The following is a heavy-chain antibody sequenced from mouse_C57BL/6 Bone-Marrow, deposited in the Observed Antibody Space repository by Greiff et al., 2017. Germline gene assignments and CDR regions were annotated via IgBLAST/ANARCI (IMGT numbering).Heavy chain of an antibody. V-gene: IGHV5-6*01. CDR2: ISSGGSYT. CDR3: ARNLLLRS. J-gene: IGHJ2*01. CDR1: GFTFSSYG. Sequence: EVMLVESGGDLVKPGGSLKLSCAASGFTFSSYGMSWVRQTPDKRLEWVATISSGGSYTYYPDSVKGRFTISRDNAKNTLYLQMSSLKSEDTAMYYCARNLLLRSWGQGTTLTVSS. D-gene: IGHD1-1*01.